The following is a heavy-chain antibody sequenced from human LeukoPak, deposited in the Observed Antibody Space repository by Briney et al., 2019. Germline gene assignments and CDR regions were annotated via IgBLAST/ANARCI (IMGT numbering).Heavy chain of an antibody. CDR1: GGSISSGGYY. J-gene: IGHJ6*02. CDR3: AREPPLRYYGMDV. V-gene: IGHV4-31*03. Sequence: SETLSLTCTVSGGSISSGGYYWSWIRQHPGKGLEWIGYIYYSGSTYYNPSLKSRVTIPVDTSKNQFSLKLSSVTAADTAVYYCAREPPLRYYGMDVWGQGTTVTVSS. CDR2: IYYSGST. D-gene: IGHD3-9*01.